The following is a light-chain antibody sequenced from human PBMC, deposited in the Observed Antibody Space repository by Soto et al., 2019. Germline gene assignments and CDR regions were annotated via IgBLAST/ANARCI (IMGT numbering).Light chain of an antibody. CDR3: QQHGTSPYT. Sequence: EVVLTQSPKTLSLSPRERATLSCWASQSLRSSYLAWYQRKPGQAPRLLMFGASRRATGIPDRFNGSVSGTDFILTISRLEPEDVAVYYCQQHGTSPYTFGQGTVLEIK. CDR2: GAS. J-gene: IGKJ2*01. CDR1: QSLRSSY. V-gene: IGKV3-20*01.